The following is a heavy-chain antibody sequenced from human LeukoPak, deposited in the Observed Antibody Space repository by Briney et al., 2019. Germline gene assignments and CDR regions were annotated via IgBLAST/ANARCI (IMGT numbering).Heavy chain of an antibody. CDR1: GGSFSGYY. Sequence: PSETLSLTCAVHGGSFSGYYWSWIRQPPRKGLEWIAEINLSGSTNYNTPLKSRATSPVDPSMKQFSLKRSSVTAADTAVYYCARTEVYCGGDCYSAIDYWGQGTLVTVSS. CDR2: INLSGST. V-gene: IGHV4-34*01. D-gene: IGHD2-21*02. CDR3: ARTEVYCGGDCYSAIDY. J-gene: IGHJ4*02.